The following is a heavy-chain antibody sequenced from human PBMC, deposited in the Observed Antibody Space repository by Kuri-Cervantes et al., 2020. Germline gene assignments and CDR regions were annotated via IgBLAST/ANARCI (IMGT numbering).Heavy chain of an antibody. CDR3: AHRVGGYYSGYFDY. CDR1: GFSLSTSGVG. Sequence: SGPTLVKPTQTLTLTCTFSGFSLSTSGVGVGWIRQPPGKALEWLALIYWNDDKRYSLSLKSRLTITKDTSKNQVVLTMTNMDPVDTATYYCAHRVGGYYSGYFDYWGQGTLVTVSS. D-gene: IGHD3-22*01. CDR2: IYWNDDK. V-gene: IGHV2-5*01. J-gene: IGHJ4*02.